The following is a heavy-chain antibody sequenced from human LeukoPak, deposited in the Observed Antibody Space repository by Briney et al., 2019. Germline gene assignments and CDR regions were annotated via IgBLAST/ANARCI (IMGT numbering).Heavy chain of an antibody. CDR1: GFTFSSYG. D-gene: IGHD3-16*01. CDR3: AEDRGGLWATSTFDY. Sequence: PGGSLRLSCAASGFTFSSYGMHWVRQAPGKGLEWVAVISYDGSNKYYADSVKGRFTISRDNSKNTLYLQMNSLRAEDTAVYYCAEDRGGLWATSTFDYWGQGTLVTVSS. CDR2: ISYDGSNK. V-gene: IGHV3-30*18. J-gene: IGHJ4*02.